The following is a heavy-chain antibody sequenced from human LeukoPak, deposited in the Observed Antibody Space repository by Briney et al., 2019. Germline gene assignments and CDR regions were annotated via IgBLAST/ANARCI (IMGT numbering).Heavy chain of an antibody. CDR2: VFWNGVDK. CDR3: SKDISAGGLDV. Sequence: PGGSLRLSCAASGFTFSSYWMSWVRQAPGKGLGWVAGVFWNGVDKGYADSVKGRFTIFRDNAKNSMYLQMNSLRIEDTALYYCSKDISAGGLDVWGPGTPVTVSS. V-gene: IGHV3-20*04. CDR1: GFTFSSYW. D-gene: IGHD3-16*02. J-gene: IGHJ6*02.